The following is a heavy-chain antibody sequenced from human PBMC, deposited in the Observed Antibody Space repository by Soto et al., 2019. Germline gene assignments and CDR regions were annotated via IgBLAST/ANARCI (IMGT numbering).Heavy chain of an antibody. V-gene: IGHV3-23*01. D-gene: IGHD6-19*01. CDR3: AKCSVGTVRNSGWCNWFDP. J-gene: IGHJ5*02. CDR1: GFTFSSSA. Sequence: EVRLLESGGGLAQPGGSRRLSCAASGFTFSSSAMNWVRQAPGKGLEWVSSIRVGGGDTFYADSVRGRFTVSRDISRTTLYLQMNSLRAEDTAIYFCAKCSVGTVRNSGWCNWFDPWGQGNLVSVSS. CDR2: IRVGGGDT.